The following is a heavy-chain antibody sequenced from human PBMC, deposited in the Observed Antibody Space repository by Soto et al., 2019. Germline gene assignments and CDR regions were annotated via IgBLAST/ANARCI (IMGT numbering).Heavy chain of an antibody. D-gene: IGHD6-19*01. V-gene: IGHV3-13*01. CDR1: GFSFSTYD. CDR3: ARDSSGWGLDS. CDR2: IGTAVNT. Sequence: EVQLVESGGGLVQPGGSLRLSCAASGFSFSTYDMHWVRQAPGKGLEWVSLIGTAVNTHYPDSVKGRFIVSRENAKNSLSLQMNSLSVGDTAVYYCARDSSGWGLDSWGQGIPVTVSS. J-gene: IGHJ5*01.